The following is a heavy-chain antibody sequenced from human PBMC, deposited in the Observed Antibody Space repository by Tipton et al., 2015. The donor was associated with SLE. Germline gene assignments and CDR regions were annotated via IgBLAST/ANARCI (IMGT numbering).Heavy chain of an antibody. Sequence: SLRLSCGVSGFTFENYAMHWVRQRPGQGLEWVAGVSWSGRDVEYADSVRGRFTVSRDNAKNSLYLEMTGLTRDGTAVYFCARAQNWNYEVYLQYWGHGTLVTVSS. CDR3: ARAQNWNYEVYLQY. CDR2: VSWSGRDV. D-gene: IGHD3-16*01. V-gene: IGHV3-9*01. CDR1: GFTFENYA. J-gene: IGHJ1*01.